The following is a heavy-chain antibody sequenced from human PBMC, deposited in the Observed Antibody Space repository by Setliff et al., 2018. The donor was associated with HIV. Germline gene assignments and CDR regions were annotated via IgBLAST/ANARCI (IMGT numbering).Heavy chain of an antibody. Sequence: SETLSLTCTVSGASISSYYWTWIRQPPGKGLEYIGYILDSGSTCYNPSLRGRLSMSIDTSANQFSVELTSVTAADTALYFCARVPNWGSAPFAYDVWGLGTMVT. J-gene: IGHJ3*01. CDR3: ARVPNWGSAPFAYDV. V-gene: IGHV4-59*12. CDR2: ILDSGST. CDR1: GASISSYY. D-gene: IGHD7-27*01.